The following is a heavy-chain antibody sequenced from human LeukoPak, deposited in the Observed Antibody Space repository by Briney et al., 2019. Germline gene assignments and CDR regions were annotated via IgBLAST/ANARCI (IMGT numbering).Heavy chain of an antibody. Sequence: VASVKVSCKASGGTFSSYAISWVRQAPGQGLEWMGGIIPIFGTASYAQKFQGRVTITTDESTSTAYMELSSLRSEDTAVYYCARGGGEMATLFDHWGQGTLVTVSS. CDR2: IIPIFGTA. CDR3: ARGGGEMATLFDH. J-gene: IGHJ4*02. V-gene: IGHV1-69*05. CDR1: GGTFSSYA. D-gene: IGHD5-24*01.